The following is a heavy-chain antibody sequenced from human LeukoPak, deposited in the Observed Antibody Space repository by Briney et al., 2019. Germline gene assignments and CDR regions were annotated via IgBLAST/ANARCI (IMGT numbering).Heavy chain of an antibody. D-gene: IGHD6-13*01. CDR1: GFTFSTYW. J-gene: IGHJ4*02. V-gene: IGHV3-7*01. Sequence: PGGSLRLSCAASGFTFSTYWMIWVRQAPGKGLEWVANINQDGSETYYVDSVKGRFTISRDNAKNSLYLQMNSLRAEDTAVYYCARDIAAPGSYWGQGTLVTVSS. CDR2: INQDGSET. CDR3: ARDIAAPGSY.